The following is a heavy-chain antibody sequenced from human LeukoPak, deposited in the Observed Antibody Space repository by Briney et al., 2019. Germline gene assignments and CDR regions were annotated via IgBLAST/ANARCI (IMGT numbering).Heavy chain of an antibody. CDR1: GFTFSSYT. CDR2: ISGSSSTI. CDR3: ARESGIAAALDL. V-gene: IGHV3-48*01. J-gene: IGHJ5*02. D-gene: IGHD6-13*01. Sequence: GGSLRLSCVASGFTFSSYTMNWVRQAPGKGLEWVSSISGSSSTIYYADSVKGRFTISRDSAKNSLYLQMNSLRAEDTAVYYCARESGIAAALDLWGQGTLVTVSS.